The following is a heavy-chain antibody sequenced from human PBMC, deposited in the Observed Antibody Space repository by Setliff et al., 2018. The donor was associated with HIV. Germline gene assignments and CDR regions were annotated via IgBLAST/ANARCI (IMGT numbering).Heavy chain of an antibody. CDR1: GASIRSGLNY. D-gene: IGHD1-26*01. J-gene: IGHJ4*01. CDR3: ARGHVVGASRSFDL. Sequence: SETLSLTCSVSGASIRSGLNYWTWIRQPAGKGLEWIGHIYSGGTTNYNPSLKRRVTISVDMSKNHSSLNLTTVSAADTAVYYCARGHVVGASRSFDLWGRGNLVTVSS. CDR2: IYSGGTT. V-gene: IGHV4-61*09.